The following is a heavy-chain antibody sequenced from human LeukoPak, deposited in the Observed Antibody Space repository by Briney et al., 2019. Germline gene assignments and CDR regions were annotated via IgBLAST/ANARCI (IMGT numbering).Heavy chain of an antibody. J-gene: IGHJ4*02. Sequence: GGSLRLSCAASGFTFSSYSMNWVRQAPGKGLEWVSYISSSSSTIYYADSVKGRFTISRDNAKNSLFLQMNSLRAEDTAVYYCARVGYSSSSGAYYFDYWGQGTLVTVSS. CDR3: ARVGYSSSSGAYYFDY. CDR1: GFTFSSYS. V-gene: IGHV3-48*01. CDR2: ISSSSSTI. D-gene: IGHD6-6*01.